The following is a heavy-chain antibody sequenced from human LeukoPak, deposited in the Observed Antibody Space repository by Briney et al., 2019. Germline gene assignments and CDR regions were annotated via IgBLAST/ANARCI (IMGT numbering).Heavy chain of an antibody. CDR3: ARAGSRSYYYYMDV. V-gene: IGHV1-18*04. Sequence: ASVKASCKASGYTFAIYGISWVRQAPGQGLEWMGWISSDNGYTNYAQKFQGRVTMTTDTSTNTAYMELRSLRSDDTAVYYCARAGSRSYYYYMDVWGKGTTVTVSS. CDR2: ISSDNGYT. J-gene: IGHJ6*03. D-gene: IGHD3-10*01. CDR1: GYTFAIYG.